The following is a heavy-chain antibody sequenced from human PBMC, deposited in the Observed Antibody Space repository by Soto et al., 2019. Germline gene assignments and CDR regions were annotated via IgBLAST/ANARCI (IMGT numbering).Heavy chain of an antibody. CDR1: GFTFRNYG. J-gene: IGHJ6*04. V-gene: IGHV3-23*01. D-gene: IGHD1-26*01. CDR3: VKSQSGRSFAAFAI. CDR2: VTGSGVTT. Sequence: GGSLRLSCVVSGFTFRNYGMNWVRQAPGKGLEWVSGVTGSGVTTWYADSVKGRFTIPRDNSKNTLFLQMNSLRAEDTAVYYCVKSQSGRSFAAFAIWGKGTRVTVPQ.